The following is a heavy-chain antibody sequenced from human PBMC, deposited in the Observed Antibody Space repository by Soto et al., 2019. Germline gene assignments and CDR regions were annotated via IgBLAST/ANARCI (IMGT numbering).Heavy chain of an antibody. Sequence: PGGSLSLSCAASGFTFSSYAVSWVRQAPGKGLEWVSAISGSGGSTYYADSVKGRFTISRDNSKNTLYLQMNSLRAEDTAVYYCAKDGGDDIVVVPAAMRAYYYYYYYMDVWGKGTTVTVSS. J-gene: IGHJ6*03. CDR3: AKDGGDDIVVVPAAMRAYYYYYYYMDV. D-gene: IGHD2-2*01. CDR2: ISGSGGST. CDR1: GFTFSSYA. V-gene: IGHV3-23*01.